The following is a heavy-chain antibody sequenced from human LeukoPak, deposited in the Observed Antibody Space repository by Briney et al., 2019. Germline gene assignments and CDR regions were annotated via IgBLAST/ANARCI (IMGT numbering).Heavy chain of an antibody. CDR3: ARGGGGSDY. J-gene: IGHJ4*02. CDR2: IKQDGSEK. D-gene: IGHD3-16*01. V-gene: IGHV3-7*04. Sequence: PGGSLRLSCAASGFTLSTFWMTWVRQAPGKGLEWVANIKQDGSEKYYVDSVKGRFTISRDNTKNSLYLQMNSLRAEDTAEYYCARGGGGSDYWGQGILVTVSS. CDR1: GFTLSTFW.